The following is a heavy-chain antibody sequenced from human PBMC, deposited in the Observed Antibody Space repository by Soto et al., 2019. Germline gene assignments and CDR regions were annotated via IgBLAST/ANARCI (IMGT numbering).Heavy chain of an antibody. CDR1: GGSISSGGYS. J-gene: IGHJ4*02. CDR3: ARGSVVVFDY. Sequence: SETLSLTCAVSGGSISSGGYSWSWIRQPPGKGLEWIGYIYHSGSTYYNPSLKSRVTISVDRSKNQFSLKLSSVTAADTAVYYCARGSVVVFDYWGQGTLVTVPS. CDR2: IYHSGST. D-gene: IGHD2-15*01. V-gene: IGHV4-30-2*01.